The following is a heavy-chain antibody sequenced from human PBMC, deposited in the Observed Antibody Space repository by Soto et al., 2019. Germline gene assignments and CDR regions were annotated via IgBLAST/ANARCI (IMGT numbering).Heavy chain of an antibody. J-gene: IGHJ4*02. CDR1: GGSISSGDYY. CDR2: IYYSGST. V-gene: IGHV4-30-4*01. CDR3: ARVMPRTLFDY. D-gene: IGHD2-2*01. Sequence: KSSETLSLTCTVSGGSISSGDYYWSWIRQPPGKGLEWIGYIYYSGSTYYNPSLKSRVTISVDTSKNQFSLKLSSVTATDTAVYYCARVMPRTLFDYWGQGTLVTVSS.